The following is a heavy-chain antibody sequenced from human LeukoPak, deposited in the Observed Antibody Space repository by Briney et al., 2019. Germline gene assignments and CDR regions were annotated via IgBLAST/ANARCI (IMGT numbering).Heavy chain of an antibody. D-gene: IGHD3-22*01. V-gene: IGHV1-2*02. CDR3: AREGDYDSSGFIN. J-gene: IGHJ4*02. Sequence: GASVKVSCKASGYTFTGYYMHWVRQAPGQGLEWMGWINPNSGGTNYAQKSRGRVTMTRDTSISTAYMELSRLRSDDTAVYYCAREGDYDSSGFINWGQGTLVTVSS. CDR2: INPNSGGT. CDR1: GYTFTGYY.